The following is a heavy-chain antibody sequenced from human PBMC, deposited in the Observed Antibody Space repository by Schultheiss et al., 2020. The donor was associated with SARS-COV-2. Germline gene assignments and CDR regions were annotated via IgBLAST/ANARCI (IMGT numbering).Heavy chain of an antibody. Sequence: SETLSLTCTVSGGSVSSGSYYWSWIRQPPGKGLEWIGEINHSGSTNYNPSLKSRVFISVDTSQNQFSLQLNSVTAADTAVYFCASGGWGIGHWGQGTLVTVSS. J-gene: IGHJ4*02. D-gene: IGHD3-16*01. CDR3: ASGGWGIGH. CDR1: GGSVSSGSYY. V-gene: IGHV4-61*01. CDR2: INHSGST.